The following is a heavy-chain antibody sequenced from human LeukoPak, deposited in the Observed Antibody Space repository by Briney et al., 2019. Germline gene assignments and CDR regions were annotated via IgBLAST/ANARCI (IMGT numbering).Heavy chain of an antibody. CDR2: INSDGSSR. CDR1: GFTFSNYW. Sequence: PGGSLRLSCAASGFTFSNYWVHWVRQGPGEGLVWVSRINSDGSSRNYADSVKGRFTISRDNAKNTLYLPMNSLRAEDTAVYYCASASSHRIAAGGDYWGQGTLVTVSS. CDR3: ASASSHRIAAGGDY. V-gene: IGHV3-74*01. J-gene: IGHJ4*02. D-gene: IGHD6-13*01.